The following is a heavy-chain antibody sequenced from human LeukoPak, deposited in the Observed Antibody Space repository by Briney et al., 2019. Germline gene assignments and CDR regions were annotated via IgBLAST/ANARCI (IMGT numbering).Heavy chain of an antibody. CDR2: ISSSSSYI. J-gene: IGHJ4*02. CDR3: ASPREYQLLYFGY. CDR1: GFTFSSYS. V-gene: IGHV3-21*01. Sequence: GGSLRLSCAASGFTFSSYSVNWVRQAPGKGLEWVSSISSSSSYIYYADSVKGRFTISRDNAKNSLYLQMNSLRAEDTAVYYCASPREYQLLYFGYWGQGTLVTVSS. D-gene: IGHD2-2*01.